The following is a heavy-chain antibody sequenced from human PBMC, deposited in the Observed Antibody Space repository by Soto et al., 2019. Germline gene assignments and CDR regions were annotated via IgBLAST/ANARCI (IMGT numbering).Heavy chain of an antibody. CDR1: GFTISNYW. D-gene: IGHD2-15*01. CDR3: AVDRHHGRIDP. CDR2: VDVVRGSVK. Sequence: EEQLVESGGGVVQPGGSLRLSCAASGFTISNYWVHWVHQAPGKGLVWVSRVDVVRGSVKLYADSVKGRFTVSRDSANNTVYLQMNSLRVDDTAVYYCAVDRHHGRIDPWGQGTLVTVSS. V-gene: IGHV3-74*01. J-gene: IGHJ5*02.